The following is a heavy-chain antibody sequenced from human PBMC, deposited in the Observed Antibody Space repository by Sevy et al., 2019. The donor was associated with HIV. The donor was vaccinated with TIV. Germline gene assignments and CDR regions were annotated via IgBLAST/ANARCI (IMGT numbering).Heavy chain of an antibody. CDR2: INTDGGST. CDR3: VRFSGGFAVSAVDF. J-gene: IGHJ4*01. CDR1: GYTFRKYY. Sequence: ASVKVSCKASGYTFRKYYIHWVRQAPGHGLEWMGVINTDGGSTTYAEKFLDRVTMTSDTSTNTVYMKLSSLGSEDTAFYYCVRFSGGFAVSAVDFWGQGTLVTVSS. D-gene: IGHD1-26*01. V-gene: IGHV1-46*01.